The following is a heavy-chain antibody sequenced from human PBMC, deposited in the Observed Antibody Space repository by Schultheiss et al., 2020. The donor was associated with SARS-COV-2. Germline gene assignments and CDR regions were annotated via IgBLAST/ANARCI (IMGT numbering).Heavy chain of an antibody. CDR3: ARLPDFWSGYYTDY. V-gene: IGHV4-59*08. CDR1: GGSISSYY. Sequence: SETLSLTCTVSGGSISSYYWSWIRQPPGKGLEWIGYIYYSGSTNYNPSLKSRVTISVDTSKNQFSLKLSSVTAADTAVYYCARLPDFWSGYYTDYWGQGTLVTVSS. D-gene: IGHD3-3*01. J-gene: IGHJ4*02. CDR2: IYYSGST.